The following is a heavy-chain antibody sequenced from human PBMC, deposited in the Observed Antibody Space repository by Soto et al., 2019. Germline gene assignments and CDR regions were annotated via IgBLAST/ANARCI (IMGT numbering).Heavy chain of an antibody. CDR3: TKGLSGVLPAAYLSDY. J-gene: IGHJ4*02. D-gene: IGHD2-2*01. Sequence: QVQLVESGGGVVQPGKSLRLSCAASGFTFSRFAMHWVRQAPGRGLEWVAVISHDGKNEYYADSVKGRFTISRDNSKNTLYLQMNSLGSEDMAVYYCTKGLSGVLPAAYLSDYWGQGTLVTLSS. V-gene: IGHV3-30*18. CDR1: GFTFSRFA. CDR2: ISHDGKNE.